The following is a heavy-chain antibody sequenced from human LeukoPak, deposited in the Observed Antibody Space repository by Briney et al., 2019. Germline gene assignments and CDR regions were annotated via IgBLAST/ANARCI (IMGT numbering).Heavy chain of an antibody. J-gene: IGHJ5*02. Sequence: SETLSLTCAVYGGSFSGYYWSWIHQPPGKGLEWIGEINHSGSTNYNPSLKSRVTISVDTSKNQFSLKLSSVTAADTAVYYCARNGGSGSYLPNFDWFDPWGQGTLVTVSS. CDR3: ARNGGSGSYLPNFDWFDP. CDR2: INHSGST. CDR1: GGSFSGYY. V-gene: IGHV4-34*01. D-gene: IGHD3-10*01.